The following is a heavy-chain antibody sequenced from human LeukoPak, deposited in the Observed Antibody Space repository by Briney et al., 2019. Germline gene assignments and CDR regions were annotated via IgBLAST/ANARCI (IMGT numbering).Heavy chain of an antibody. V-gene: IGHV3-23*01. J-gene: IGHJ4*02. CDR3: AKRIQSAMAMGY. CDR1: GFTFSNYA. D-gene: IGHD5-18*01. Sequence: GGSLRLSCAASGFTFSNYALSWVRQAPGKGLEWVSDISGSGGSTYYADSVKGRFTISRDNSKNTMYLQMYSLRAEDTAVYYCAKRIQSAMAMGYWGQGTLVTVSS. CDR2: ISGSGGST.